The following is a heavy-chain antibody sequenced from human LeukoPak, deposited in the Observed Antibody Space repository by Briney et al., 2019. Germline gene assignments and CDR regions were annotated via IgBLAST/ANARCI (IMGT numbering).Heavy chain of an antibody. Sequence: GGSLRLSCAASGFTVSSNYMSWVRQAPGKGLEWVSVIYSGGSTSYADSVKGRFTISRDNAKNTLYLQMNSLRAEDTAVYYCATNWFDPWGQGTLVTVSS. CDR1: GFTVSSNY. CDR2: IYSGGST. CDR3: ATNWFDP. J-gene: IGHJ5*02. V-gene: IGHV3-66*01.